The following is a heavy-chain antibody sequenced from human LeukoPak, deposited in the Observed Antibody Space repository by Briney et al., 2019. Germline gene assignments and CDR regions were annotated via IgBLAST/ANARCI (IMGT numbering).Heavy chain of an antibody. CDR3: ARQDGYCSSTSCYNHNWFDP. CDR1: GGPISSYY. Sequence: SETLSLTCTVSGGPISSYYWSWIRQPPGKGLEWIGYIYTSGSTNYNPSLKSRVAISVDTSKNQFSLNLSSVTAADTAVYYCARQDGYCSSTSCYNHNWFDPWGQGTLVTVSS. D-gene: IGHD2-2*02. J-gene: IGHJ5*02. CDR2: IYTSGST. V-gene: IGHV4-4*09.